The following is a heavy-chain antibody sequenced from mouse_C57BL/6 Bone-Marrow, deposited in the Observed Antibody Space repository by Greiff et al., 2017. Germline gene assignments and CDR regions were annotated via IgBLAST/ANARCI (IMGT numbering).Heavy chain of an antibody. CDR2: ISNLAYSI. V-gene: IGHV5-15*01. Sequence: EVKLVESGGGLVQPGGSLKLSCAASGFTFSDYGMAWVRQAPRKGPEWVAFISNLAYSIYYADTVTGRFTISRENAKNTLYLEMSSLRSEDTAMYYCATSTKVEGFAYWGQGTLVTVSA. D-gene: IGHD1-3*01. J-gene: IGHJ3*01. CDR1: GFTFSDYG. CDR3: ATSTKVEGFAY.